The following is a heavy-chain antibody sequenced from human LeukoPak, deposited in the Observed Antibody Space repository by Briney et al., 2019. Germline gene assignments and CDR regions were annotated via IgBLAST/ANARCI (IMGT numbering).Heavy chain of an antibody. CDR2: IRYDGSNK. CDR3: AKPVARTSYGYSGTDY. D-gene: IGHD5-18*01. Sequence: QPGGSLRLSCAASGFTFSSYGMLWVRQAPGKGLEWVAFIRYDGSNKYYADSVKGRFTISRDNSKNTLYLQMNSLRAEDTAVYYCAKPVARTSYGYSGTDYWGQGTLVTVSS. J-gene: IGHJ4*02. CDR1: GFTFSSYG. V-gene: IGHV3-30*02.